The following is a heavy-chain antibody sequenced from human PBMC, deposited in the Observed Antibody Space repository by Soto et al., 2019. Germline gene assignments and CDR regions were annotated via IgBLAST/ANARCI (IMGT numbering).Heavy chain of an antibody. CDR3: ARQGSNGAYYYYGMDV. CDR2: IYPGDSDT. Sequence: PGASLKISFKGSGYRFSSYWIAWVRQMPGKGLEWMGIIYPGDSDTRYSPSFQGQVTMSVDKSNSTAYLHWSSLKASDTAMYYCARQGSNGAYYYYGMDVWGQGTTVTVS. V-gene: IGHV5-51*01. CDR1: GYRFSSYW. D-gene: IGHD2-8*01. J-gene: IGHJ6*02.